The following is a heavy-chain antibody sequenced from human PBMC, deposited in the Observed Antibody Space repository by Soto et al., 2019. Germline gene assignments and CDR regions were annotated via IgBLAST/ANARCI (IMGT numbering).Heavy chain of an antibody. V-gene: IGHV1-69*06. CDR1: GGTFSSYS. Sequence: ASVNVSCKSSGGTFSSYSISWVRQAPGQGLEWMGGIIPIFGTANYTQKFQGRVTITADKSTSTAYMELSSLRSEDTAVYYCARVPPRWLQFEIWGQGTLVTVSS. CDR3: ARVPPRWLQFEI. J-gene: IGHJ4*02. D-gene: IGHD5-12*01. CDR2: IIPIFGTA.